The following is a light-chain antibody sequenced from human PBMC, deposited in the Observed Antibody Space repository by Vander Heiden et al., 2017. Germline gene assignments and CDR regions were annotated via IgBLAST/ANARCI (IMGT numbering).Light chain of an antibody. Sequence: EIVMTQPPLSLRVKPGEPASISGRSSQCLHHTNGYNYLDWYLQKPGQSPQLLISLGSNRASGVSDRFSGSGSDTDFSLKISRVEAEDVGVYYCKQALKTPITFGQGTQVEIK. CDR3: KQALKTPIT. CDR1: QCLHHTNGYNY. CDR2: LGS. V-gene: IGKV2-28*01. J-gene: IGKJ5*01.